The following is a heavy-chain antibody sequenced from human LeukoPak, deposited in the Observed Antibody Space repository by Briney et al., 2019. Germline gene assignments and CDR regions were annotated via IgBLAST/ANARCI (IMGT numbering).Heavy chain of an antibody. Sequence: SETLSLTCAVYGGSFSGYYWSWIRQPPGKGLEWIGEINHSGSTNYNPSLKSRVTISVDTSKNQFSLKLSSVTAADTAVYYCARSLGITISRMDVWGQGTTVTVS. CDR1: GGSFSGYY. J-gene: IGHJ6*02. V-gene: IGHV4-34*01. CDR2: INHSGST. D-gene: IGHD3-9*01. CDR3: ARSLGITISRMDV.